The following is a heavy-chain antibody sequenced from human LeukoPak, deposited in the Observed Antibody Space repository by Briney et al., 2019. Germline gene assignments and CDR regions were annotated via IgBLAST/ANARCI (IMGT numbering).Heavy chain of an antibody. Sequence: PSETLSLTCTISGGSINNFYWSWIRQPPGKGLEWIGYISYSGSTNYSPSLKSRVTISFDTSNNHFSLKLSSVTAVDTAVYYCARRGGYTGYDRDWGQGTLVTVSS. CDR1: GGSINNFY. J-gene: IGHJ4*02. D-gene: IGHD5-12*01. V-gene: IGHV4-59*08. CDR3: ARRGGYTGYDRD. CDR2: ISYSGST.